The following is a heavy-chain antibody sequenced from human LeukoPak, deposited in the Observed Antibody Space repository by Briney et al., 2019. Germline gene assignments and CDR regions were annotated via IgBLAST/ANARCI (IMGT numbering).Heavy chain of an antibody. CDR2: INIDGSGT. D-gene: IGHD3-3*01. CDR1: GVTFRRYW. V-gene: IGHV3-74*01. CDR3: ARDYYDFWSGYYAFDY. J-gene: IGHJ4*02. Sequence: GGTLRLSCAASGVTFRRYWMHAGREAPGKGVGWVSRINIDGSGTTYADSVKGGLTIYRDNAKNNVYLQMNSLRPEDTAVIYCARDYYDFWSGYYAFDYWGQGPLVTVSS.